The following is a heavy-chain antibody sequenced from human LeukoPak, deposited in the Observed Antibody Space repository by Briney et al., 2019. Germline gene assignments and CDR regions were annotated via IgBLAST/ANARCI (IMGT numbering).Heavy chain of an antibody. V-gene: IGHV4-39*01. CDR3: ARHYYDGSAYSWYHFDH. D-gene: IGHD3-22*01. CDR1: GGSTSSSSYY. J-gene: IGHJ4*02. Sequence: PSETLSLTCSVSGGSTSSSSYYWDWIRQPPGKGLEWIGTIYYTGTTSYNPSLRSRVTISVDTSKNQFSLQLSSVTAADTAVYYCARHYYDGSAYSWYHFDHWGQGTLVTVSS. CDR2: IYYTGTT.